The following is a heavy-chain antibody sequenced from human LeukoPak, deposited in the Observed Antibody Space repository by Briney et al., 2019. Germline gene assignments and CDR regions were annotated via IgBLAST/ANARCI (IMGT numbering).Heavy chain of an antibody. Sequence: SETLSLTCSVSGGSISSSSSYWGWIRQPPGKGLEWIGSIYYSGSSFDNPALKSRVTISVDTSKNQFSLKLSSVTAADTAVYYCARGDYYYDSRDIPLNDTFDIWGQGTMVTVSS. V-gene: IGHV4-39*01. CDR1: GGSISSSSSY. CDR3: ARGDYYYDSRDIPLNDTFDI. J-gene: IGHJ3*02. CDR2: IYYSGSS. D-gene: IGHD3-22*01.